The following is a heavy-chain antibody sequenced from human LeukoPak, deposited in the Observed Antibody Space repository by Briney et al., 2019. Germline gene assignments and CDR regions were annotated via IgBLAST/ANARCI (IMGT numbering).Heavy chain of an antibody. CDR1: GFRFSNYA. D-gene: IGHD3-22*01. J-gene: IGHJ4*02. V-gene: IGHV3-23*01. Sequence: GGSLRLSCAASGFRFSNYAMNWVRQAPGKGLEWVSGVSGSGGGAYYADSVKGRFTISRDNSKNTLNLQMNSLSAEDTGVYYCAKGHIESGGYYYFDYWGKGTLVTVSS. CDR2: VSGSGGGA. CDR3: AKGHIESGGYYYFDY.